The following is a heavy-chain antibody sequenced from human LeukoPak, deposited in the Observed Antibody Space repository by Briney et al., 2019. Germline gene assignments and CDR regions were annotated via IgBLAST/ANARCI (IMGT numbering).Heavy chain of an antibody. CDR2: VYSTGNT. J-gene: IGHJ3*01. D-gene: IGHD2-2*01. CDR1: GGSFSGYY. CDR3: ARDGDAVSAAIAGAFDL. Sequence: SETLSLTCAVYGGSFSGYYWSWIRQSAGKGLEWIGHVYSTGNTKYNPSLKSRVTISADTSKNQISLRLRSVTAADTAMFYCARDGDAVSAAIAGAFDLWGRGTMVTVSS. V-gene: IGHV4-4*07.